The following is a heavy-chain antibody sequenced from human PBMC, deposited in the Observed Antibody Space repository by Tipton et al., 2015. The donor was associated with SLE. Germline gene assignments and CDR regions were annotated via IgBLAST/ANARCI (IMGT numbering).Heavy chain of an antibody. D-gene: IGHD3-22*01. V-gene: IGHV3-23*01. CDR2: ISGSGGST. Sequence: SLRLSCAASGFTFSSYGMSWVRQAPGKGLEWVSAISGSGGSTYYADSVKGRFTISRDNSKNTLYLQMNSLRAEDTAVYYCARAKYYYDSSGFNYFGYWGQGTLVTVSS. J-gene: IGHJ4*02. CDR3: ARAKYYYDSSGFNYFGY. CDR1: GFTFSSYG.